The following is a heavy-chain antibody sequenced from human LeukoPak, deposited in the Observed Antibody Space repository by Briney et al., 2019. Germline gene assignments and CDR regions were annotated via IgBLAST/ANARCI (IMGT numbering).Heavy chain of an antibody. CDR3: ARDLEPVRAYGMDV. V-gene: IGHV4-30-4*01. D-gene: IGHD1-1*01. Sequence: SETLSLTCTVSGGSISSGDYYWSWIRQPPGKGLEWIGYIYYSGSTYYNPSLKSRVTISVDTSKNQFSLKLSSVTAADTAVYYCARDLEPVRAYGMDVWGQGTTVTVSS. J-gene: IGHJ6*02. CDR1: GGSISSGDYY. CDR2: IYYSGST.